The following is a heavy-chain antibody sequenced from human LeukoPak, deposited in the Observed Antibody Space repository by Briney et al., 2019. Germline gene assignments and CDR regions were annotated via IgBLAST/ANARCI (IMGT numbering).Heavy chain of an antibody. CDR3: ARDWWDWDSSSWFGY. CDR1: GYTFTSYY. D-gene: IGHD6-13*01. Sequence: ASVTVSCKASGYTFTSYYMHWVRQAPGQGLEWMGIINPSGGSTSYAQKFQGRVTITRDTSTSTVYMELSSLRSEDTAVYYCARDWWDWDSSSWFGYWGQGTLVTVSS. CDR2: INPSGGST. V-gene: IGHV1-46*01. J-gene: IGHJ4*02.